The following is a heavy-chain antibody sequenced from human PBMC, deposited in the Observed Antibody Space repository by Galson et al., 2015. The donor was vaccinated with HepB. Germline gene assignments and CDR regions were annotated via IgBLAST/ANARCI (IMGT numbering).Heavy chain of an antibody. CDR3: ARDLSPSFMVVIAVPKIPDGFDI. CDR2: ISGYNGNT. J-gene: IGHJ3*02. V-gene: IGHV1-18*01. CDR1: GYPSTSYG. D-gene: IGHD2-21*01. Sequence: SVKVSCKASGYPSTSYGINWVRQAPGQGLEWMGWISGYNGNTSYAQKYQGRVAMTTDTSTSTAYMELRSLRSDDTAMYYCARDLSPSFMVVIAVPKIPDGFDIWGQGTMVTVSS.